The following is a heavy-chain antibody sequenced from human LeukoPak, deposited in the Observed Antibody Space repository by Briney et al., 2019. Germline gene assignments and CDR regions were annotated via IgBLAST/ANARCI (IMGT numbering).Heavy chain of an antibody. CDR3: ARLLLWFGELGNWFDP. Sequence: GESLKISCKGSGYSFTSYWIGWVRQMPGKGLEWMGVIYPGDSDTRYSPSFQGQVTISAEKSISTAYLQWSSLKASDTAMYYCARLLLWFGELGNWFDPWGQGTLVTVSS. D-gene: IGHD3-10*01. V-gene: IGHV5-51*01. CDR2: IYPGDSDT. CDR1: GYSFTSYW. J-gene: IGHJ5*02.